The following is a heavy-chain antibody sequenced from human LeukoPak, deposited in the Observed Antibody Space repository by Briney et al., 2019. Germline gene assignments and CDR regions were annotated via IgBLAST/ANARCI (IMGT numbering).Heavy chain of an antibody. Sequence: SETLSLTCAVYGGSFSGYYWSWIRQPPGKGLEWIGEINHSGSTNYNPSLKSRVTISVDTSKNQFSLKLSSVTAADTAVYYCARERYGVAARTFDYWGQGTLVTVSS. D-gene: IGHD6-6*01. V-gene: IGHV4-34*01. CDR2: INHSGST. J-gene: IGHJ4*02. CDR1: GGSFSGYY. CDR3: ARERYGVAARTFDY.